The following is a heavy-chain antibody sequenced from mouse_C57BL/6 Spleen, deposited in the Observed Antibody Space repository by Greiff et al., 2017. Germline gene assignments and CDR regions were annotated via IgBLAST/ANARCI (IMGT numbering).Heavy chain of an antibody. CDR2: IYPGDGDT. J-gene: IGHJ4*01. Sequence: VQLQQSGAELVKPGASVKISCKASGYAFSSYWMNWVKQRPGKGLEWIGQIYPGDGDTNYNGKFKGKATLTADKSSSTAYMQLSSLTSEDAAVYFCARDYSNYVGGAMDYWGQGTSVTVSS. V-gene: IGHV1-80*01. CDR3: ARDYSNYVGGAMDY. CDR1: GYAFSSYW. D-gene: IGHD2-5*01.